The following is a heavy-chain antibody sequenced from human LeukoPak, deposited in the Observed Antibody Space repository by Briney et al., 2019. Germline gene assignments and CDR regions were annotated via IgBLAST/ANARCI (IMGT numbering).Heavy chain of an antibody. D-gene: IGHD3-10*02. V-gene: IGHV3-23*01. Sequence: GESLRLSCAASGFTFSSYAMSWVRQAPGKGLEWVSAISGSGGSTYYADSVKGRFTVSRDNSKNTLYLQMNSLRAEDTAVYYCAKPTFPEYYVPFDPWGQGTLVTVSS. CDR3: AKPTFPEYYVPFDP. CDR2: ISGSGGST. CDR1: GFTFSSYA. J-gene: IGHJ5*02.